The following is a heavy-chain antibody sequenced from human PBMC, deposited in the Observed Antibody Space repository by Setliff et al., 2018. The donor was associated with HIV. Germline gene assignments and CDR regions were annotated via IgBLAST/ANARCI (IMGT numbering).Heavy chain of an antibody. CDR1: GGSISSYY. D-gene: IGHD4-17*01. V-gene: IGHV4-4*09. J-gene: IGHJ4*02. Sequence: SETLSLTCTVSGGSISSYYWSWNRQPPGKGLEWIGRVSSRGDTNYNPSLKSRVTMSVDTSENQFSLRLTSVTASDTAVYYCARAAAGNTGPFDLWGQGSPVTVS. CDR3: ARAAAGNTGPFDL. CDR2: VSSRGDT.